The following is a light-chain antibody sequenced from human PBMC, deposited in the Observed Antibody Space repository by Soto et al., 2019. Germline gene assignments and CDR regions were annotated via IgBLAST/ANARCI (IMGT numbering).Light chain of an antibody. CDR1: SSNIGSKY. CDR3: AASDDSLSGVV. Sequence: QSVLTQPPSTSGTPGQRVTISCSGSSSNIGSKYVYWYQQHPGTAPKLLMYRDNQRSSGVPDRFSGSKSGTSASLAISGLRSDDEADYYCAASDDSLSGVVFGGGTKLTVL. V-gene: IGLV1-47*01. CDR2: RDN. J-gene: IGLJ2*01.